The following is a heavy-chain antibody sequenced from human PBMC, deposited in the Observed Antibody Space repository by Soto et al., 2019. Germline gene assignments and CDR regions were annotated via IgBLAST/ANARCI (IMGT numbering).Heavy chain of an antibody. CDR1: GFTFSSYA. CDR3: ARDIPSGGYVYGMDV. J-gene: IGHJ6*02. CDR2: ISYDGSNK. Sequence: GGSLRLSCAASGFTFSSYAMHWVRQAPGKGLEWVAVISYDGSNKYYADSVKGRFTISRDNSKNTLHLQMNSLRAEDTAVYYCARDIPSGGYVYGMDVWGQGTTVTVSS. V-gene: IGHV3-30-3*01. D-gene: IGHD6-25*01.